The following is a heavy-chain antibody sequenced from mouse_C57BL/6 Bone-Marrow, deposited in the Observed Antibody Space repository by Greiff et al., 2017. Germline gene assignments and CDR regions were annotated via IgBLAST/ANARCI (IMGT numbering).Heavy chain of an antibody. D-gene: IGHD4-1*01. CDR3: ARSLTVFDY. J-gene: IGHJ2*01. CDR2: IRNKANGYTT. V-gene: IGHV7-3*01. Sequence: EVKLMASGGGLVQPGGSLSLSCAASGFTFTDYYMSWVRQPPGKALEWLGFIRNKANGYTTESSASVKGRFTISRDNSQSILYLQMNALRAEDSATYYCARSLTVFDYWGQGTTLTVSS. CDR1: GFTFTDYY.